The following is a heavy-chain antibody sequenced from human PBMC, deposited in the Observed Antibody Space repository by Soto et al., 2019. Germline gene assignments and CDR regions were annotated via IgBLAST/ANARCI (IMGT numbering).Heavy chain of an antibody. CDR1: GFTPSRLS. J-gene: IGHJ4*02. CDR2: INSAGSII. Sequence: GGSLRLSCAASGFTPSRLSMNWVRQAPGKGLEWISYINSAGSIIYYADSVKGRFTISRDNAKNSLYLQMNSLRDEYTAVYYCARDRGYTYGFDFWGQGALVTVSS. CDR3: ARDRGYTYGFDF. V-gene: IGHV3-48*02. D-gene: IGHD5-18*01.